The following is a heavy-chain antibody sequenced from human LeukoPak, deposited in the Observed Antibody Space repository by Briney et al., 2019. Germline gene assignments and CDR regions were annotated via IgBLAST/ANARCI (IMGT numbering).Heavy chain of an antibody. Sequence: GASVKVSCKASGYTFTGYYVHWVRQAPGQGLEWMGRINPNSGGTNYAQKFQGRVTMTRDTSISTAYMELSRLRSDDTAVYYCARAGRDGYNPNWFDPWGQGTLVTVSS. CDR2: INPNSGGT. CDR3: ARAGRDGYNPNWFDP. J-gene: IGHJ5*02. D-gene: IGHD5-24*01. V-gene: IGHV1-2*06. CDR1: GYTFTGYY.